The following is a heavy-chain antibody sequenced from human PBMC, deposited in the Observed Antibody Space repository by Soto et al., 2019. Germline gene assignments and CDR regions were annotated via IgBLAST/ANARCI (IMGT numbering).Heavy chain of an antibody. Sequence: QVQLQESGPGLVNPSETLSLTCTVSGGSIRDYFWTWIRQPPGKGLEWIVYIYYSGRTNYNPSLKRRVSISVDTSKNHFSLQLRSVTAADTDVYYCARVGGDDFGDSGGFDYWGQGTLVTVSS. V-gene: IGHV4-59*01. J-gene: IGHJ4*02. CDR1: GGSIRDYF. CDR3: ARVGGDDFGDSGGFDY. D-gene: IGHD4-17*01. CDR2: IYYSGRT.